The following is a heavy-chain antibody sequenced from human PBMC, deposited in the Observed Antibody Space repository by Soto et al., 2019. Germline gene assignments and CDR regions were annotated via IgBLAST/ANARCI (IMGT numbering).Heavy chain of an antibody. V-gene: IGHV4-59*08. Sequence: PSETLSLTCTVSGGSISSYYWSWIRQPPGKGLEWIGYIYYSGSTNYNTSLKSRVTISVDTSKNQFSLKLSSVTAADTAVYYCARQKTTVTPGLRYYYYYMDVWGKGTTVTVSS. D-gene: IGHD4-4*01. CDR2: IYYSGST. CDR3: ARQKTTVTPGLRYYYYYMDV. J-gene: IGHJ6*03. CDR1: GGSISSYY.